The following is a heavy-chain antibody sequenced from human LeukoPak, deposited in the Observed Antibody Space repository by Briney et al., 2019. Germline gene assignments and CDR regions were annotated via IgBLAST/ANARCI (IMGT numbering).Heavy chain of an antibody. CDR2: IKQDGREK. V-gene: IGHV3-7*01. J-gene: IGHJ4*02. CDR1: GFTFSSYW. Sequence: GGSLRLSCGASGFTFSSYWMSWVRQAPGKGLEWVANIKQDGREKYYVDSVKGRFTISRDNAKNSLYLQMNSLRAEDTAVYYCARFRTAMQLWKGYYFDYWGRGTLVTVSS. CDR3: ARFRTAMQLWKGYYFDY. D-gene: IGHD5-18*01.